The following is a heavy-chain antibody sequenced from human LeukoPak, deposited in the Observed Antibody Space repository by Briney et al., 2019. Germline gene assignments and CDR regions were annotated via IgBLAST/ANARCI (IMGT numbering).Heavy chain of an antibody. J-gene: IGHJ5*02. Sequence: ASVKVSCKASGYIFTDYYMHWVRQAPGQGLEWMGWINPNSGGTNYAQKFQGRVTMTRDTSISTAYMELSRLRSDDTAVYYCARGSVVVPAALYNWFDPWGQGTLVTVSS. V-gene: IGHV1-2*02. CDR3: ARGSVVVPAALYNWFDP. CDR2: INPNSGGT. D-gene: IGHD2-2*01. CDR1: GYIFTDYY.